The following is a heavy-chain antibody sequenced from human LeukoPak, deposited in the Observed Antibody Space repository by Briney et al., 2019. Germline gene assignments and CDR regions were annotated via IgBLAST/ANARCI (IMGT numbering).Heavy chain of an antibody. CDR2: ISITSTTI. V-gene: IGHV3-48*03. J-gene: IGHJ4*02. D-gene: IGHD3-22*01. Sequence: GGSLRLSCAASGFTFSTYEMNLVRQAPGKRLGWVSYISITSTTIYYTDSLKGRFTISRDNAKNSLYLHMNSLRAEDTAVYYCARDLLNYYDSSGSFDYWGQGNLVTVSS. CDR3: ARDLLNYYDSSGSFDY. CDR1: GFTFSTYE.